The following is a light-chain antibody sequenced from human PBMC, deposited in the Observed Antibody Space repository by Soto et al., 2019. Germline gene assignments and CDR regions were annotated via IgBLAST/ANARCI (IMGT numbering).Light chain of an antibody. CDR1: PSVTNF. CDR2: GAS. J-gene: IGKJ5*01. V-gene: IGKV3-15*01. CDR3: QQYNNWPPIT. Sequence: EIVLTQSPATLSLSPGERATLSCRASPSVTNFLAWYQQKPGQAXRLLIYGASTRATGIPARFSGSGSGTEFTLPISSLQSEDFAFYYCQQYNNWPPITFGQGTRLEIK.